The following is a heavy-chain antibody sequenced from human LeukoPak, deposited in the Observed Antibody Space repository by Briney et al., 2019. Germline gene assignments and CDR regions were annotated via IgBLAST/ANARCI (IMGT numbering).Heavy chain of an antibody. J-gene: IGHJ4*02. CDR2: IYSCGST. V-gene: IGHV3-66*01. CDR3: ARDTAGFDY. D-gene: IGHD6-19*01. Sequence: VLQLLSVIYSCGSTYYADSVKGRFTISRDNSKNTLYLQMNSLRAEDTAVYYCARDTAGFDYWGQGILVTVSS.